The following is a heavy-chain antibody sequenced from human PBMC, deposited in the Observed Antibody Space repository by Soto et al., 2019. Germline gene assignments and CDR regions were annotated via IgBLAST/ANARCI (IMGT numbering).Heavy chain of an antibody. CDR1: GYTFTSYA. CDR2: INAGNGNT. V-gene: IGHV1-3*01. CDR3: ARTITMVRGVIITLDYYYGMDV. J-gene: IGHJ6*02. Sequence: ASVKVSCKASGYTFTSYAMHWVRQAPGQRLEWMGWINAGNGNTKYSQKFQGRVTITRDTSASTAYMELSSLRSEDTAVYYCARTITMVRGVIITLDYYYGMDVWGQGTTVTSP. D-gene: IGHD3-10*01.